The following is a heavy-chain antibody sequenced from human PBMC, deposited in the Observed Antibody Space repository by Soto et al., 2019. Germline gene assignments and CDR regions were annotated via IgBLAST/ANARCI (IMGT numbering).Heavy chain of an antibody. D-gene: IGHD6-13*01. CDR2: ISGSGGST. J-gene: IGHJ6*02. Sequence: GGALRLSCAASGLTFRSNAMSWVRQAPGKGLEWVSAISGSGGSTYYAASVKGRFTISRDNSKNTLYLQMNSLRAEDTAVYYCAKGDGSSWYYYYYGMDVWGQGTTVTVSS. V-gene: IGHV3-23*01. CDR1: GLTFRSNA. CDR3: AKGDGSSWYYYYYGMDV.